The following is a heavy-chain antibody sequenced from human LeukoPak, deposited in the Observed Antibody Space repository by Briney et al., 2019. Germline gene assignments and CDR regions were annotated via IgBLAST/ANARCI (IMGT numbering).Heavy chain of an antibody. CDR1: GFTFSSFG. D-gene: IGHD3-10*01. CDR2: ISNSDGST. CDR3: ARSAEFGEFH. V-gene: IGHV3-23*01. J-gene: IGHJ4*02. Sequence: PGGSLRLSCAASGFTFSSFGMSWVRQAPGKGLEWVSFISNSDGSTYYADSVKGRFTISRDNSKNTLFLQLNSLRAEDTAVYYCARSAEFGEFHWGQGTLVTVSS.